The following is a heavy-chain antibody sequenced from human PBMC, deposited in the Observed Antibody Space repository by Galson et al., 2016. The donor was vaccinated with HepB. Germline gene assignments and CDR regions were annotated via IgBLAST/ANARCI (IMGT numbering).Heavy chain of an antibody. Sequence: LRLSCATSRFTVNDYYMSWVRQAPGKGLECVSLIYSGGSTSYADSVKGRFTISRDHFKNTLYLQMNSLRAEDTAVYICTRGRSPGAYWGQGTLVTVSS. J-gene: IGHJ4*02. CDR1: RFTVNDYY. V-gene: IGHV3-53*01. CDR2: IYSGGST. CDR3: TRGRSPGAY. D-gene: IGHD3-16*02.